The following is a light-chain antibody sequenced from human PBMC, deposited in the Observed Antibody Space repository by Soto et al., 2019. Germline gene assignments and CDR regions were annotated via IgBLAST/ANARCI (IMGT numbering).Light chain of an antibody. V-gene: IGKV1-5*03. CDR1: QSISSW. Sequence: DIQMTQSLCTLSASVGDRVTLTCRASQSISSWLAWYQQKPGKAPKLLIYKASSLESGVPSRFSVSGSGTDFTLTISDVQTEDFAVYYCHQRQSWTRTFGQGTKVDI. J-gene: IGKJ1*01. CDR2: KAS. CDR3: HQRQSWTRT.